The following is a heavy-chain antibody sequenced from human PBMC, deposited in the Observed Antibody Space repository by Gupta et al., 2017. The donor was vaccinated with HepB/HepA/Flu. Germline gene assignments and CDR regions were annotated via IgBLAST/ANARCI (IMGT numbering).Heavy chain of an antibody. V-gene: IGHV4-39*01. Sequence: QLQLQESGPGLVKPSETLSLTCTVSGGSISSSSYYWGWIRQPPGKGLEWIGSFYYSGSTYYNPSLKSRVTISVDTSKNQFSLKLSSVTAADTAVYYCARQISNYLLYYYMDVWGKGTTVTVSS. CDR3: ARQISNYLLYYYMDV. CDR1: GGSISSSSYY. CDR2: FYYSGST. J-gene: IGHJ6*03. D-gene: IGHD4-11*01.